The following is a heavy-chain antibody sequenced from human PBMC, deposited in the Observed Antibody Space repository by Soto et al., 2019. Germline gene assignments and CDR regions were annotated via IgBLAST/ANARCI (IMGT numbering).Heavy chain of an antibody. D-gene: IGHD6-13*01. J-gene: IGHJ4*02. CDR3: AKTPRSSWFAPYFDY. CDR2: ISGSGGST. CDR1: GFTFSSYA. Sequence: EVQLLESGGGLVQPGGSLRLSCAASGFTFSSYAMSWVRQAPGKGLEWVSAISGSGGSTYYADSVKGRFTISRDNSKNTLDLQMNSLRAEGTAVYYCAKTPRSSWFAPYFDYWGQGTLVTVSS. V-gene: IGHV3-23*01.